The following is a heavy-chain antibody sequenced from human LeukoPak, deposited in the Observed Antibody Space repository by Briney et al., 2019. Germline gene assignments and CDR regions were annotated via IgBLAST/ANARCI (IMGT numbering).Heavy chain of an antibody. Sequence: GGSLRLSCAASGFTFSSYSMNWFRQAPGKGLEWVGFIRSKAYGGTTEYAASVKGRFTISRDDSKSIAYLQMNSLKTEDTAVYYCTRDLEGATGYWGQGTLVTVSS. D-gene: IGHD1-26*01. CDR1: GFTFSSYS. J-gene: IGHJ4*02. V-gene: IGHV3-49*03. CDR2: IRSKAYGGTT. CDR3: TRDLEGATGY.